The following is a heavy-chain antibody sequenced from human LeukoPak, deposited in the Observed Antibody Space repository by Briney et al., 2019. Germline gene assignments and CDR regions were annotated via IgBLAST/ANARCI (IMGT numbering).Heavy chain of an antibody. J-gene: IGHJ5*02. CDR3: ARQAGGSLNWFDP. D-gene: IGHD1-26*01. V-gene: IGHV4-59*08. Sequence: SETLSLTCAVSGGSISSYYWSWIRQPPGKGLEWIGYIYYSGRTNYNPSLKSRVTISVDTSKNQFSLRLSSVTAADTAVYYCARQAGGSLNWFDPWGQGTLVTVSS. CDR1: GGSISSYY. CDR2: IYYSGRT.